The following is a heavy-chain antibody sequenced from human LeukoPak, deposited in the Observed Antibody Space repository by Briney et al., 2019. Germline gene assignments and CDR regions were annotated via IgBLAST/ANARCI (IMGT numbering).Heavy chain of an antibody. D-gene: IGHD4-17*01. J-gene: IGHJ4*02. V-gene: IGHV3-48*01. Sequence: PGGSLRLSCAASGFTFSSYSMNWVRQAPGKGLEWVSYISSSSSTIYYADSVKGRFTISGDNAKNSLYLQMNSLRAEDTAVYYCATHYGADYWGQGTLVTVSS. CDR2: ISSSSSTI. CDR3: ATHYGADY. CDR1: GFTFSSYS.